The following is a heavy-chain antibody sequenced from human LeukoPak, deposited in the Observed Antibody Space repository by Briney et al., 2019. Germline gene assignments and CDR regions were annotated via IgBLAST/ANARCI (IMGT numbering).Heavy chain of an antibody. Sequence: ASAKVSCKASGYTFTSYDINWVRQATGQGLEWMGWISAYNGNTNYAQKLQGRVTMTTDTSTSTAYMELRSLRSDDTAVYYCAREKLIGAFDIWGQGTMVTVSS. CDR1: GYTFTSYD. D-gene: IGHD1-26*01. CDR3: AREKLIGAFDI. V-gene: IGHV1-18*01. CDR2: ISAYNGNT. J-gene: IGHJ3*02.